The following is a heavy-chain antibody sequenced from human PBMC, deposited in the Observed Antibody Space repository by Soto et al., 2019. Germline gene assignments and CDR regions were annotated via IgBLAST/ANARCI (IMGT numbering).Heavy chain of an antibody. CDR1: SSSISSSSYY. J-gene: IGHJ6*02. D-gene: IGHD3-22*01. Sequence: SVTLSLTCPVGSSSISSSSYYWGWICQPPGMWLDWIGCIYYSGSTYYNPSLKSRVTISVDTSKNQFSLKLSSVTAADTAVYYCATQTHYDSSGYYWAGDYYYGMDVWGQGTTVT. V-gene: IGHV4-39*01. CDR3: ATQTHYDSSGYYWAGDYYYGMDV. CDR2: IYYSGST.